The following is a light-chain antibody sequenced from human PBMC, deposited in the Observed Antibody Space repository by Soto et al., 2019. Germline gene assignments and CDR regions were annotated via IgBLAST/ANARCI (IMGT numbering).Light chain of an antibody. J-gene: IGKJ1*01. Sequence: EILLTQSPGTLSLSPGERATLSCRASQSVSTSYLAWYQHKPGQAPRLLIYAAPSRATGIPDRFSGSGSGTDYTLTIRSLEPEDFAVYYCQNYGSSRTFGQEIKV. CDR1: QSVSTSY. CDR2: AAP. CDR3: QNYGSSRT. V-gene: IGKV3-20*01.